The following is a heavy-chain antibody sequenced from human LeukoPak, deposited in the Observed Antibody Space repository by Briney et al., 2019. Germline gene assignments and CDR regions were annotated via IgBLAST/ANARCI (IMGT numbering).Heavy chain of an antibody. CDR2: IYSGGST. CDR1: GFTVSSNY. V-gene: IGHV3-53*01. J-gene: IGHJ5*02. Sequence: PGGSLSLSCAASGFTVSSNYMTWVRQAPGKGLEWVSIIYSGGSTSYADSVKGRFTISRDNSNNTLYLQMNGLRTEDTAMYYCARAWGRWLAIDPWGQGTLVTVSS. D-gene: IGHD6-19*01. CDR3: ARAWGRWLAIDP.